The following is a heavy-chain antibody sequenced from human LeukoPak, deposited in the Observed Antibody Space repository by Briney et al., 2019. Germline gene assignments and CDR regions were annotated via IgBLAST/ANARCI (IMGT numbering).Heavy chain of an antibody. CDR2: IYYSGST. V-gene: IGHV4-59*01. CDR3: ARDRDGYNDY. D-gene: IGHD5-12*01. CDR1: GGSISSYY. J-gene: IGHJ4*02. Sequence: SETLSLTCTVSGGSISSYYWSWIRQPPGKGLEWIGYIYYSGSTNYNPSLKSRVTISVDTSKNQFSLKLSSVTAADTAVYYCARDRDGYNDYWGQGTLVTVSS.